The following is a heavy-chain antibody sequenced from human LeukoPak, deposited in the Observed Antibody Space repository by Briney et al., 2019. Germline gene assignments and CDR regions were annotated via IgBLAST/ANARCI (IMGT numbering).Heavy chain of an antibody. CDR3: ARGEGSGSFDY. D-gene: IGHD1-26*01. V-gene: IGHV1-18*01. CDR1: GYTFTSYD. J-gene: IGHJ4*02. CDR2: MNPNSGNT. Sequence: ASVKVSCKASGYTFTSYDINWVRQATGQGLEWMGWMNPNSGNTNYAQKLQGRVTMTTDTSTSTAYMELRSLRSDDTAVYYCARGEGSGSFDYWGQGTLVTVSS.